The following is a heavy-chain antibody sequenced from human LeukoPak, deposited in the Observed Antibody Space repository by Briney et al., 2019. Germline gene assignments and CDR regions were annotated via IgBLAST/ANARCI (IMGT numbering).Heavy chain of an antibody. CDR2: MNQDGSAK. Sequence: GGSLRLSCAASGFTFSDSWMSWVRQAPGKGLEWVANMNQDGSAKGYVDSVKGRFTISRDNARNSLYLQMSSLRPEDTAVYYCATYTHWVAGDVWGQGTIVTVSS. J-gene: IGHJ6*02. D-gene: IGHD3-16*01. CDR3: ATYTHWVAGDV. CDR1: GFTFSDSW. V-gene: IGHV3-7*01.